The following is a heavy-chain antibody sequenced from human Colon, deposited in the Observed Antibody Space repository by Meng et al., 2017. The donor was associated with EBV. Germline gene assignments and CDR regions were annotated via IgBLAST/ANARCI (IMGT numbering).Heavy chain of an antibody. CDR2: IYYIGGT. V-gene: IGHV4-61*01. CDR1: GAHVATGRYY. D-gene: IGHD3-10*01. Sequence: QVQLQVSGPGLVKPSETLSLSCTGPGAHVATGRYYWSWIRQPPGKGLEWIAYIYYIGGTNYNPSLKSRLTISLDTSKNQFSLSLRSVTAADTAVYYCARVSGRSFDPWGQGTLVTVSS. J-gene: IGHJ5*02. CDR3: ARVSGRSFDP.